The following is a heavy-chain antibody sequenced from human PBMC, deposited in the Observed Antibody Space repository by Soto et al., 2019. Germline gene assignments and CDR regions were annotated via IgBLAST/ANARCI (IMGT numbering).Heavy chain of an antibody. CDR2: IYSGGST. CDR1: GFTVSSNY. D-gene: IGHD3-10*01. CDR3: AKDMVRGVIPPILDY. V-gene: IGHV3-53*01. Sequence: PGGSLRLSCAASGFTVSSNYMSWVRQAPGKGLEWVSVIYSGGSTYYADSVKGRFTISRHNSKNTLYLQMNSLRAEDTAVYYCAKDMVRGVIPPILDYWGQGTLVTVSS. J-gene: IGHJ4*02.